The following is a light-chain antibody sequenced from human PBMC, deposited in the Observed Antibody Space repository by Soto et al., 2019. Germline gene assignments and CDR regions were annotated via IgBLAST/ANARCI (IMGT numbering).Light chain of an antibody. J-gene: IGLJ3*02. CDR3: QSYDSSLSGV. Sequence: HSVLTQPPSVSGAPGQRVTISCTWSSSNIGAGYDVHWYQQLPGTAPKLLIYGNSNRTSEVPDRFSGSKSGTSASLAITGLQAEDEAEYYCQSYDSSLSGVFGGGTKLTVL. CDR1: SSNIGAGYD. V-gene: IGLV1-40*01. CDR2: GNS.